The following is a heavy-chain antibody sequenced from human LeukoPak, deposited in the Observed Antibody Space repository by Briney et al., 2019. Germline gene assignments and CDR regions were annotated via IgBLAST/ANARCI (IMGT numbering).Heavy chain of an antibody. J-gene: IGHJ3*02. Sequence: ASVKVSCKASGYTFTGYYMHWVRQAPGQGLEWMGWINPNGGGTNYAQKFQGWVTMTRDTSISTAYMELSRLRSDDTAVYYCARVALDYYEDAFDIWGQGTMVTVSS. CDR1: GYTFTGYY. CDR2: INPNGGGT. V-gene: IGHV1-2*04. D-gene: IGHD3-22*01. CDR3: ARVALDYYEDAFDI.